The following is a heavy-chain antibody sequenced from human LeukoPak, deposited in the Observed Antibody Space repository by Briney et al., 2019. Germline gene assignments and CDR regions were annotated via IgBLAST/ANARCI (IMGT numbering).Heavy chain of an antibody. CDR2: ISSSSSTI. CDR3: ARVYQGVSLFDGIDY. J-gene: IGHJ4*02. Sequence: GGSLRLSCAASGFTFSSYSMNWVRQAPGKGLEWVSYISSSSSTIYYADSVKGRFTISRDNAKKSLYLQMNSLRAEDTAVYYCARVYQGVSLFDGIDYWGQGTLVTVSS. D-gene: IGHD3-10*01. V-gene: IGHV3-48*01. CDR1: GFTFSSYS.